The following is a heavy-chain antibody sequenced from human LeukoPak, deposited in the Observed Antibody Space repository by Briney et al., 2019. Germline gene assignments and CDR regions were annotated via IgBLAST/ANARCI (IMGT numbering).Heavy chain of an antibody. Sequence: SVKASCKASGGTFSSYAISWVRQAPGQGLEWMGRIIPILGIANYAQKFQGRVTITADKSTSTAYMELSSLRSEDTAVYYCARVPTYYYDSSGYDDYWGQGTLVTVSS. CDR1: GGTFSSYA. J-gene: IGHJ4*02. CDR3: ARVPTYYYDSSGYDDY. V-gene: IGHV1-69*04. D-gene: IGHD3-22*01. CDR2: IIPILGIA.